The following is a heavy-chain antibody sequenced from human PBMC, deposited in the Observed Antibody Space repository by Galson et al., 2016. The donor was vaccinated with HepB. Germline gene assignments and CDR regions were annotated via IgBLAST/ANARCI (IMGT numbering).Heavy chain of an antibody. CDR3: LTGDYGGSSEYDYGMDV. Sequence: SVKVSCKVSGHTFIELSMHWVRQAPGKGLEWMGGFDPEDGETIYAQKFQGRVTMTEDTATDTAYMELSTLRSEDTAVYYCLTGDYGGSSEYDYGMDVWGQGTTVTVSS. CDR1: GHTFIELS. V-gene: IGHV1-24*01. J-gene: IGHJ6*02. D-gene: IGHD4-23*01. CDR2: FDPEDGET.